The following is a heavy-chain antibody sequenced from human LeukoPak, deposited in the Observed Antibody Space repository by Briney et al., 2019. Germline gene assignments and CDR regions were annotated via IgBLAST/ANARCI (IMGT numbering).Heavy chain of an antibody. D-gene: IGHD3-10*01. CDR3: ARDQWFGDQYYYGMDV. Sequence: SETLSLTCAVSGYSISSGYYWGLIRQPPGKGLEWIGSIYHSGSTYYNPSLKSRVTISVDTSKNQFSLKLSSVTAADTAVYYCARDQWFGDQYYYGMDVWGKGTTVTVSS. CDR2: IYHSGST. CDR1: GYSISSGYY. V-gene: IGHV4-38-2*02. J-gene: IGHJ6*04.